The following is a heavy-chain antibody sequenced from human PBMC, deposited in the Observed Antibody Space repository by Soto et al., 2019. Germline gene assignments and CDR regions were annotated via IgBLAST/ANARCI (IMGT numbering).Heavy chain of an antibody. V-gene: IGHV3-23*01. CDR1: GFTFSSYA. CDR2: ISGSGGST. CDR3: AKDPIWFGELVLDYYYYGMDV. D-gene: IGHD3-10*01. J-gene: IGHJ6*02. Sequence: VGSLRLSCAASGFTFSSYAMSWVRQAPGKGLEWVSAISGSGGSTYYADSVKGRFTISRDNSKNTLYLQMNSLRAEDTAVYYCAKDPIWFGELVLDYYYYGMDVWGQGTTVTVSS.